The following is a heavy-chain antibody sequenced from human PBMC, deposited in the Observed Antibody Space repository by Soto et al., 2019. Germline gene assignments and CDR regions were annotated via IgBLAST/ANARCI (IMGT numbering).Heavy chain of an antibody. V-gene: IGHV3-30*18. CDR2: ISYDGSNK. J-gene: IGHJ4*02. D-gene: IGHD3-22*01. CDR3: ANTGYYDSSGYYFPLWSFDY. Sequence: TGGSPRLSCAASGFTFSSYGMHWVRQAPGKGLEWVAVISYDGSNKYYADSVKGRFTISRDNSKNTLYLQMNSLRAEDTAVYYCANTGYYDSSGYYFPLWSFDYWGQGTLVTVSS. CDR1: GFTFSSYG.